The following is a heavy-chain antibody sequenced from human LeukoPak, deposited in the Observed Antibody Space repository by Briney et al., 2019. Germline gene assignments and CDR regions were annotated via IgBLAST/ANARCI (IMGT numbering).Heavy chain of an antibody. CDR3: ARPRGYNYGNDAFDI. Sequence: PSETLSLTCTVSGGSISGYYWSWIRQPPGKGLEWIGYIYYSGSTNYNPSLESRVTISVDKSKNQFSLKLSSVTAADTAVYYCARPRGYNYGNDAFDIWGQGTMVTVSS. CDR1: GGSISGYY. CDR2: IYYSGST. V-gene: IGHV4-59*08. D-gene: IGHD5-18*01. J-gene: IGHJ3*02.